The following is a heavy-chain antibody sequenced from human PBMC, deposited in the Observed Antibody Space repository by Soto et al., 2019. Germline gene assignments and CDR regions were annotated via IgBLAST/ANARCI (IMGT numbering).Heavy chain of an antibody. CDR3: ARDEGSHGFDS. J-gene: IGHJ4*02. D-gene: IGHD6-13*01. Sequence: QVQLVQSGGEVKKPGASVKVSCKAFGYTFINYGISWVRQAPGQGLEWMGWVSGYNGNTNYAQKFRGRVTMTTDTSTSTAYMELRNLRSDDTAVYYCARDEGSHGFDSWGQGTLVAVSS. V-gene: IGHV1-18*04. CDR1: GYTFINYG. CDR2: VSGYNGNT.